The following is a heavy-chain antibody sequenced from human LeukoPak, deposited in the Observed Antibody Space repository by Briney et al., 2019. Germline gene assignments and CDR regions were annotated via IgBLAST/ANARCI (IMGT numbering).Heavy chain of an antibody. CDR3: ARVSDILTGYYYFDY. V-gene: IGHV3-74*01. CDR2: INSDGSST. Sequence: GGSLRLSCAASGFTFSSYWMHWVRQAPGKGLVWVSRINSDGSSTSYADSVKGRFTISRDNVKNTLYLQMNSLRAEDTAVYYCARVSDILTGYYYFDYWGQGTLVTVSS. CDR1: GFTFSSYW. J-gene: IGHJ4*02. D-gene: IGHD3-9*01.